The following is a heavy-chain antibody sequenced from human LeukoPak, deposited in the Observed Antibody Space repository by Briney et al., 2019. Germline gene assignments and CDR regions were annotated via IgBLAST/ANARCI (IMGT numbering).Heavy chain of an antibody. D-gene: IGHD6-19*01. CDR1: GYTFTGYY. CDR3: ARGLDSSGWPPFDY. J-gene: IGHJ4*02. V-gene: IGHV1-2*04. Sequence: ASVKVSCKASGYTFTGYYMHWVRQAPGQGLEWMGWINPSSGGTNYAQKFRGWVTMTRDTSISTAYMELSRLRSDDTAVYYCARGLDSSGWPPFDYWGQGTLVTVSS. CDR2: INPSSGGT.